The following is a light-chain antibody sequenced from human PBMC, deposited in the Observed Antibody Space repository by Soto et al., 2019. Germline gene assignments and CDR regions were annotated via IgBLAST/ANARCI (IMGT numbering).Light chain of an antibody. Sequence: QSALTQPPSASGSPGQSVTISCTGTSSDVGGYNYVSWYQQHPGKAPKLMIYDVSKRPSGVPDRFSGSKSGNTASLTVSGLQDEDEADYYCSSYAGSNTYVFGPGTKLTVL. CDR2: DVS. J-gene: IGLJ1*01. CDR3: SSYAGSNTYV. CDR1: SSDVGGYNY. V-gene: IGLV2-8*01.